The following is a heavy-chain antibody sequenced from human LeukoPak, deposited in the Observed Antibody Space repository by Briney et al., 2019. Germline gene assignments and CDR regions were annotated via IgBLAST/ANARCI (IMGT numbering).Heavy chain of an antibody. CDR3: ARHDSFIPY. CDR1: GFTFNYYA. CDR2: ISDNEGRT. J-gene: IGHJ4*02. D-gene: IGHD5-18*01. Sequence: GGSLRLSCAASGFTFNYYATSWVRQAPGKGLEWVSGISDNEGRTYYTDSVKGRFTISRDKTKNTVFLQMHNLRADDTAVYFCARHDSFIPYWGQGALVTVSS. V-gene: IGHV3-23*01.